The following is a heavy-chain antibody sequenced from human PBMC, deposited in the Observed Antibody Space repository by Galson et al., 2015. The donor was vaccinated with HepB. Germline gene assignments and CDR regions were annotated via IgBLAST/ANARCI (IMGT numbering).Heavy chain of an antibody. V-gene: IGHV3-53*01. Sequence: SLRLSCAAPGFTISNNYISWVRQAPGKGLAWVSTIFSGGNTYYADAVKGRFTISRDISKNTVYLQMNSLTTEDTAVYYCVRDLEGAAADTGVWGQGTLVTVSS. D-gene: IGHD6-13*01. CDR2: IFSGGNT. J-gene: IGHJ4*02. CDR1: GFTISNNY. CDR3: VRDLEGAAADTGV.